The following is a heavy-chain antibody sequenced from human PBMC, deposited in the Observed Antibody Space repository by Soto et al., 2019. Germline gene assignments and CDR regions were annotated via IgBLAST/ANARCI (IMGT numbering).Heavy chain of an antibody. J-gene: IGHJ6*02. CDR2: INPSGGST. CDR1: GYTFTSYY. D-gene: IGHD2-2*02. Sequence: ASVKVSCKASGYTFTSYYMHWVRQAPGQGLEWMGIINPSGGSTSYAQKFQGRVTMTRDTSTSTVYMELSSLRSEDTAVYYCAREGLGYCSSTSCHRSYYYYGMDVWGQGTTVTVSS. V-gene: IGHV1-46*01. CDR3: AREGLGYCSSTSCHRSYYYYGMDV.